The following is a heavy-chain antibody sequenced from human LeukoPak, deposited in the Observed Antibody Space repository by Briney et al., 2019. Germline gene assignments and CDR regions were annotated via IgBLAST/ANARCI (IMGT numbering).Heavy chain of an antibody. J-gene: IGHJ1*01. CDR3: ARDLGVTMVRGVIRGDIEYFQH. V-gene: IGHV3-21*01. Sequence: PGGSLRLSCAASGFSFSTYSMNWVRLAPGKGLEWVSSISSSSSNIYYADSVKGRFTISRDNAKNSLYLQMNSLRAEDTAVYYCARDLGVTMVRGVIRGDIEYFQHWGQGTLVTVSS. D-gene: IGHD3-10*01. CDR2: ISSSSSNI. CDR1: GFSFSTYS.